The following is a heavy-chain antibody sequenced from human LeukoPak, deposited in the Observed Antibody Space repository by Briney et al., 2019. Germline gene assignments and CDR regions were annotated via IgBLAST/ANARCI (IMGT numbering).Heavy chain of an antibody. D-gene: IGHD3-10*01. V-gene: IGHV4-4*07. CDR1: GGSISSYY. CDR3: ARGSGSGSYYNGFDY. J-gene: IGHJ4*01. Sequence: SETLSLTCTVSGGSISSYYWSWIRQPAGKGLEWIWRIYTSGSTNYNPSLKSRVTMSVDTSKNQFSLKLSSVTAADTAVYYCARGSGSGSYYNGFDYWGHGTLVTVST. CDR2: IYTSGST.